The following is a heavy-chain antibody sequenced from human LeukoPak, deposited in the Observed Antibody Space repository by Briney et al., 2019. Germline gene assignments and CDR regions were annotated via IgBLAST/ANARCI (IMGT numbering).Heavy chain of an antibody. CDR2: ISITGITT. Sequence: GGSLRLSCAASGFTFSSFEMNWVRQAPGKGLAWVSYISITGITTYYADSVKGRFTISRDNAKNSLYLQMNSLRAEDAAVYYCAREMGGYPFDYWGQGTLVTVSS. V-gene: IGHV3-48*03. CDR3: AREMGGYPFDY. CDR1: GFTFSSFE. D-gene: IGHD5-12*01. J-gene: IGHJ4*02.